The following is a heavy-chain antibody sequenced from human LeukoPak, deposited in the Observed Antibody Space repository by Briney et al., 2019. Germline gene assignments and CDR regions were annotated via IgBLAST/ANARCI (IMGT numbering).Heavy chain of an antibody. J-gene: IGHJ4*02. CDR3: ARDLGGGNFDY. V-gene: IGHV4-34*01. D-gene: IGHD2-15*01. CDR2: INHSGST. Sequence: PSETLSLTCAVYGGSFSGYYWSWLRQPPGKGPEWIGEINHSGSTNYNPSLKSRVTISVDTSKNQFSLKLSSVTAADTAVYYCARDLGGGNFDYWGQGTLVTVSS. CDR1: GGSFSGYY.